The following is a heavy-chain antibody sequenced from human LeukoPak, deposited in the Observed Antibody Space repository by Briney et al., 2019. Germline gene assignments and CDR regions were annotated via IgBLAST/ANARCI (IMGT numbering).Heavy chain of an antibody. D-gene: IGHD6-13*01. J-gene: IGHJ6*03. CDR3: AGRYSSSWYYYYMDV. CDR2: IYYSGST. Sequence: SETLSLTCTVSGGSISSYYWSWIRQPPGKGLEWIGYIYYSGSTNYNPSLKSRVTISGDTSKNQFSLKLSSVTAADTAVYYCAGRYSSSWYYYYMDVWGKGTTVTVSS. V-gene: IGHV4-59*01. CDR1: GGSISSYY.